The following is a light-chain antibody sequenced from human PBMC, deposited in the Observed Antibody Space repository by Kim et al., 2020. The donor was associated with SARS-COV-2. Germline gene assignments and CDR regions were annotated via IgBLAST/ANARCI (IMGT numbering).Light chain of an antibody. V-gene: IGLV1-44*01. CDR3: AAWDDSLNVNWV. Sequence: QRCTISCSRSSSNIGSNTVNWYQQPPGTAPKLLIYSNNPRPSGVPDRFSGSKSGTSASLAISGLQSEDEADYYCAAWDDSLNVNWVFGGGTQLTVL. J-gene: IGLJ3*02. CDR1: SSNIGSNT. CDR2: SNN.